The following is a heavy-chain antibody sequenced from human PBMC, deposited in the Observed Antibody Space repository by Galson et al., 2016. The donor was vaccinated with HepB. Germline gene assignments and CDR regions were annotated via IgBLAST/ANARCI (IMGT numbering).Heavy chain of an antibody. V-gene: IGHV2-5*02. CDR2: IYWDDDQ. CDR3: AHRPLVRGGPRFDY. Sequence: PALVKPTQTLTLTCSFSGFSLNISGVGVGWIRQPPGKALEWLALIYWDDDQRYSPSLSSRLTITKDASKNQVVLTLTNVDPVDTATYYCAHRPLVRGGPRFDYWGQGTLVTVSS. J-gene: IGHJ4*02. D-gene: IGHD3-10*01. CDR1: GFSLNISGVG.